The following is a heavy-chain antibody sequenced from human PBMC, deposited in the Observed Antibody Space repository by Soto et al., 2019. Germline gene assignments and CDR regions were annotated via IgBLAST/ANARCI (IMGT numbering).Heavy chain of an antibody. J-gene: IGHJ5*02. Sequence: QVQLLQSGAAVKKPGSSVKVSCTASGGTFRRFAISWVRQAPGQGPGWMGGLIPLYEIPNYAEKLEARVTITADESAKTVYMELSNLRSEDTAVYYCATGPAEETYRWFDPWGPGTLVSVSS. CDR2: LIPLYEIP. CDR1: GGTFRRFA. V-gene: IGHV1-69*01. CDR3: ATGPAEETYRWFDP. D-gene: IGHD1-1*01.